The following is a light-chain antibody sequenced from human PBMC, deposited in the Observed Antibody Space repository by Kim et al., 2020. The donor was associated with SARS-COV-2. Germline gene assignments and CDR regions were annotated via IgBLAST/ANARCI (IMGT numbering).Light chain of an antibody. CDR2: VAS. J-gene: IGKJ2*01. Sequence: LSPGESATLSCRASQSVSSSYLAWYQQKPGQAPRLLIYVASSRATGIPDRFSGSGSGTDFTLTISRLEPEDFAVYYCQQYGSSPYTFGQGTKLEI. V-gene: IGKV3-20*01. CDR1: QSVSSSY. CDR3: QQYGSSPYT.